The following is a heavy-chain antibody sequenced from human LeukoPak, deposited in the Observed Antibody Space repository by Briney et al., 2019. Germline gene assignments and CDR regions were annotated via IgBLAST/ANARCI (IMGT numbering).Heavy chain of an antibody. CDR3: ARVDAAMVTGFDY. CDR1: GGSVSSYY. CDR2: IYYTGST. V-gene: IGHV4-59*02. D-gene: IGHD5-18*01. J-gene: IGHJ4*02. Sequence: SETLSLTCTVSGGSVSSYYWNWIRQPPGKGLEWIGYIYYTGSTNYNPSLKSRVTISVDTSKNQFSLNLSSVTAADTAVYYCARVDAAMVTGFDYWGQGTLVTVSS.